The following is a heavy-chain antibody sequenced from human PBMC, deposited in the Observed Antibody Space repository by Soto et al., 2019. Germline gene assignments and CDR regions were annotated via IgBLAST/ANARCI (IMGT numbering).Heavy chain of an antibody. J-gene: IGHJ6*02. CDR1: GYTFTSYG. CDR2: ISAYNGNT. CDR3: ARDSPGAAAGPYYGMDV. V-gene: IGHV1-18*04. Sequence: GSSVKVSCKASGYTFTSYGISWVRQAPGQGLEWMGWISAYNGNTNYAQKLQGRVTMTTDTSTSTAYMELRSLRSDDTAVYYCARDSPGAAAGPYYGMDVWGQGTTVNVSS. D-gene: IGHD6-13*01.